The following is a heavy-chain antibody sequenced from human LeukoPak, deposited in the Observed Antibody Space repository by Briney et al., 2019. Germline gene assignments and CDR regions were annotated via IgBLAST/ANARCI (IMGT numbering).Heavy chain of an antibody. V-gene: IGHV4-30-4*08. J-gene: IGHJ5*02. CDR1: GGSISSGDYY. Sequence: SQTLSLTCTVSGGSISSGDYYWSWIRQPPGKGLEWIGYIYYSGSTYYNPSLKSRVTISVDTSKTQFSLKLSSVTAADTAVYYCARASDWNWFDPWGQGTLVTVSS. CDR3: ARASDWNWFDP. CDR2: IYYSGST. D-gene: IGHD2-21*01.